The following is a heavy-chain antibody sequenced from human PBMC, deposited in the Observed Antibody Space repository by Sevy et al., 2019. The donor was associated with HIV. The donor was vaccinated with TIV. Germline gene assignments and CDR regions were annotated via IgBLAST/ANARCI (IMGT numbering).Heavy chain of an antibody. D-gene: IGHD2-8*01. CDR3: AREGCTKPHDY. J-gene: IGHJ4*02. Sequence: GGSLRLSCSASGFTFSKYSMSWVRQPPGKGLEWVSTLTCGGGAINYADSVKGRFTISRDNSKSSVYLQMNNLRPEDTDVYYCAREGCTKPHDYWGQGTLVTVSS. V-gene: IGHV3-23*01. CDR1: GFTFSKYS. CDR2: LTCGGGAI.